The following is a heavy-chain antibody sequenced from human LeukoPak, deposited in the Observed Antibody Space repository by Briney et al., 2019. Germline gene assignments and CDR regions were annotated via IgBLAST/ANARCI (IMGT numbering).Heavy chain of an antibody. CDR1: GFNFSSYA. J-gene: IGHJ4*02. CDR2: ISGSSKST. CDR3: AKAKGYGDSDY. Sequence: PGGSLGLSCEASGFNFSSYAMNLVRQAPGKGLEWVSAISGSSKSTYYADSVKGRFTISRDNSKNTLYLQMNSLRAEDTAVYYCAKAKGYGDSDYWGQGTLVTVSS. V-gene: IGHV3-23*01. D-gene: IGHD4-17*01.